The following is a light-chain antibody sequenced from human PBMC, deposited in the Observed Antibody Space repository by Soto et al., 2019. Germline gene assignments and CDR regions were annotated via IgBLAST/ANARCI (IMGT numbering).Light chain of an antibody. CDR1: QSVSSN. CDR3: EDGIRLLCT. J-gene: IGKJ4*02. V-gene: IGKV3-15*01. CDR2: GAS. Sequence: RATLSCRASQSVSSNLAWYQQKPGQAPRLLIYGASTKATGIPARFSGSGSGTEFTLTIFCLEYEDFAVFQAEDGIRLLCTF.